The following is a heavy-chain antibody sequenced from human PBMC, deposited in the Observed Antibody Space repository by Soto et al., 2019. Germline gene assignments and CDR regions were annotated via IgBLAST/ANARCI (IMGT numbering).Heavy chain of an antibody. D-gene: IGHD2-15*01. CDR1: GFTFSSYA. Sequence: EVQLLESGGGLVQPGGSLRLSCAASGFTFSSYAMSWVRQAPGKGLEWVSAISGSGGSTYYADSVKGRFTISRDNSKNTLYLQMNSLRAEDTAVYYCANDHSSSYCSGGSCYPRHGDVWGKGTTVTVSS. J-gene: IGHJ6*04. V-gene: IGHV3-23*01. CDR3: ANDHSSSYCSGGSCYPRHGDV. CDR2: ISGSGGST.